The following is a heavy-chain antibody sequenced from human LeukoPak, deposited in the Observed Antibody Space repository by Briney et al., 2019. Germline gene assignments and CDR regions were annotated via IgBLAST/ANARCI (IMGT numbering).Heavy chain of an antibody. CDR1: GFTFRNYA. V-gene: IGHV3-23*01. J-gene: IGHJ4*02. CDR3: AKLRVTTDHDTFDY. CDR2: ISGSGTST. Sequence: GGSLRLSCAASGFTFRNYAMSWVRQAPGEGLEWVSGISGSGTSTYYADSVEGRFTISRDNSRNTLYLQMDSLRAEDTAVYYCAKLRVTTDHDTFDYWGQGTLVTVSS. D-gene: IGHD4-11*01.